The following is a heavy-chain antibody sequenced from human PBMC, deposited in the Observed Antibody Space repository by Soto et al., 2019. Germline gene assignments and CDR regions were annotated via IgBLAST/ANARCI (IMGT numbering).Heavy chain of an antibody. D-gene: IGHD3-16*01. Sequence: QVTLKESGPVLVKPSETLTLTCSVSGFSFSDTTMGVSWIRQPPRKALEWLAHIFSNDEKSYSTSLKTRLTISKDTSRSQVVLTMTNMDPVDTATYYCARIHSITWGSYFYGMDVWGQGTTVTVSS. CDR3: ARIHSITWGSYFYGMDV. CDR1: GFSFSDTTMG. V-gene: IGHV2-26*01. CDR2: IFSNDEK. J-gene: IGHJ6*02.